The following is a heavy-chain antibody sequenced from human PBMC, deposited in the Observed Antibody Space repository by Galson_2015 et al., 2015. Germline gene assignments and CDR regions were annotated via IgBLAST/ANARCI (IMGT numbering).Heavy chain of an antibody. V-gene: IGHV3-33*01. CDR2: IWDDGSNK. CDR3: ARDVSSGWYSYYFDY. D-gene: IGHD6-19*01. CDR1: GFTFSSYG. J-gene: IGHJ4*02. Sequence: SLRLSCAASGFTFSSYGVHWVRQAPGKGLEWVAVIWDDGSNKYYADSVKGRFTISRDNSKNTLYLQMNSLRAEDTAVYYCARDVSSGWYSYYFDYWGQGTLVTVSS.